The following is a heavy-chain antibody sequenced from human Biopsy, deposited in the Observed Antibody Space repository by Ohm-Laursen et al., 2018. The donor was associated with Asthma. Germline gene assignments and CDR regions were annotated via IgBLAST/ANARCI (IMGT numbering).Heavy chain of an antibody. D-gene: IGHD2-2*01. Sequence: SVTVSCKSLGGTFNTYVIGWVRQAPGQGLEWMVGINSVLGNTTYPQKFQDRVTITADDSTSTVYMELSCLRSEDTAVYYCARKAGSCISRTCYSLDFWGQGTLVTVSS. CDR3: ARKAGSCISRTCYSLDF. V-gene: IGHV1-69*13. J-gene: IGHJ4*02. CDR2: INSVLGNT. CDR1: GGTFNTYV.